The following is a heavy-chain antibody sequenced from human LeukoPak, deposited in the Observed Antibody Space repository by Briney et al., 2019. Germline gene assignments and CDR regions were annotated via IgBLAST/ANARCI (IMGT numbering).Heavy chain of an antibody. CDR2: IWYDGSNK. CDR1: GFTFSSYG. V-gene: IGHV3-33*01. Sequence: GRSLRLSCAASGFTFSSYGMHWVSQAPGKGLEWVAVIWYDGSNKYYADSVKGRFTISRDNSKNTLYLQMNSLRAEDTAVYYCARGGATGDVFDYWGQGTLVTVSS. J-gene: IGHJ4*02. D-gene: IGHD3-10*01. CDR3: ARGGATGDVFDY.